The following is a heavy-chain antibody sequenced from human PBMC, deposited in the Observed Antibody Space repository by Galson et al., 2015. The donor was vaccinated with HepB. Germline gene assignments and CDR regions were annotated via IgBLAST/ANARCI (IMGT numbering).Heavy chain of an antibody. V-gene: IGHV1-2*02. CDR1: GYTFTDYY. J-gene: IGHJ5*02. Sequence: SVKVSCKASGYTFTDYYIHWARQAPGQGLEWMGWIHPNHGGTYYAQRLQGRVTMNRDTSISTAYMELSSLNSDDKAVYYCTRGRSITSLFKFAPWGQGTLVTVSS. CDR2: IHPNHGGT. CDR3: TRGRSITSLFKFAP. D-gene: IGHD2-2*01.